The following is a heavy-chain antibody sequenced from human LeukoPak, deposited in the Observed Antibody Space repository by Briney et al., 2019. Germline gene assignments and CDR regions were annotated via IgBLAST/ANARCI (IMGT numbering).Heavy chain of an antibody. V-gene: IGHV4-4*08. CDR2: IYSSGIT. D-gene: IGHD3-16*01. Sequence: SETLSLTCSVSGGSMFSYYWNWIRQPPGKGLEWIGYIYSSGITNYNPSLRSRGTISVATSRNQFSLRLTSVTAEDTAIYYCARRAYYDSSGFHPTSGYFDLWARGTLVTVSS. CDR1: GGSMFSYY. CDR3: ARRAYYDSSGFHPTSGYFDL. J-gene: IGHJ2*01.